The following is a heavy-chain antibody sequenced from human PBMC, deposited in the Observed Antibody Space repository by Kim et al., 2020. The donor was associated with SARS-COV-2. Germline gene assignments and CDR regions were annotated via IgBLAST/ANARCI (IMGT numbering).Heavy chain of an antibody. V-gene: IGHV3-23*01. CDR1: GFTFSSYA. Sequence: GGSLRLSCAASGFTFSSYAMSWVRQAPGKGLEWVSAISGSGGSTYYADSVKGRFTISRDNSKNTLYLQMNSLRAEDTAVYYCAKDFEETATYYYDSSGYWGYWGQGTLVTVSS. CDR2: ISGSGGST. CDR3: AKDFEETATYYYDSSGYWGY. J-gene: IGHJ4*02. D-gene: IGHD3-22*01.